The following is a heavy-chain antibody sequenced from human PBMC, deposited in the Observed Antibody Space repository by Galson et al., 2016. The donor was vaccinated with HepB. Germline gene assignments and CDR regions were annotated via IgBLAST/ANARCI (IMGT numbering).Heavy chain of an antibody. V-gene: IGHV3-30-3*01. J-gene: IGHJ5*02. CDR2: ISYDGNDK. Sequence: SLRLSCAASGFTFSDYTMHWVRQAPGKGLEWVAVISYDGNDKHYADSVKGRFTISRDNSKNTLYLQMNSLRADDTAVYYCARSRSGYKYGSEKGWFDPWGQGTLVTVSS. D-gene: IGHD5-12*01. CDR1: GFTFSDYT. CDR3: ARSRSGYKYGSEKGWFDP.